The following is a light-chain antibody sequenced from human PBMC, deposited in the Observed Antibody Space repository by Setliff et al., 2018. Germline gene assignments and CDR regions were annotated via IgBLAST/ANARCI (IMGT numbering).Light chain of an antibody. CDR1: SSDVGGYNY. J-gene: IGLJ1*01. CDR3: SSYAGSNNPNV. Sequence: QSVLTQPPSASGSPGQSVTISCTGTSSDVGGYNYVSWYQQHPGKAPKLMIYEVSKRPSGVPDRFSGSKSGNTASLTVSGLQAGDEADYYCSSYAGSNNPNVFGTGTKVTVL. V-gene: IGLV2-8*01. CDR2: EVS.